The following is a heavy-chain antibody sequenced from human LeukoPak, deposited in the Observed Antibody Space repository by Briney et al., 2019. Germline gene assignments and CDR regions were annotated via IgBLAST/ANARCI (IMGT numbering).Heavy chain of an antibody. CDR1: GFTFSDYY. J-gene: IGHJ3*02. Sequence: PGGSLRLSCAASGFTFSDYYMSWIRQAPGKGLEWVSYISSSGSTIYYADSVKGRFTISRDNAKNSLYLQMNSLRAEDTAVYYCASNYDYYDSSGQLDIWGQGTMVTVSP. V-gene: IGHV3-11*04. CDR3: ASNYDYYDSSGQLDI. CDR2: ISSSGSTI. D-gene: IGHD3-22*01.